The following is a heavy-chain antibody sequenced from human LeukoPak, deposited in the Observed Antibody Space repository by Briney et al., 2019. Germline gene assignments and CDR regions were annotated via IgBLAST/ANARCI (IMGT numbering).Heavy chain of an antibody. CDR3: AKTLGTTATHPAY. V-gene: IGHV3-23*01. Sequence: GGSLRPSCAASGFTFTSYATAWARPAPGKGLVWVSAISGRGPDTYDQVSVKGLFTISRNKSKNTLYLQMNSLRAEDTAVYYCAKTLGTTATHPAYWGQGSLVNVSS. J-gene: IGHJ4*02. CDR2: ISGRGPDT. CDR1: GFTFTSYA. D-gene: IGHD5-12*01.